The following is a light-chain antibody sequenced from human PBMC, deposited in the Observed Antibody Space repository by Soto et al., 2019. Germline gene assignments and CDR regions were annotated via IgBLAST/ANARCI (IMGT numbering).Light chain of an antibody. V-gene: IGKV1-5*03. CDR1: TILSRS. CDR3: QQYNSSSFS. Sequence: DIQMTQSPSTLSASVGDRVTLTCRASTILSRSLAWYQQKPGKAPKLLIYKASTLDNGVPSRFSGGGFGTDFTLTITSLQAEDFATYYCQQYNSSSFSFGQGTKLEIK. CDR2: KAS. J-gene: IGKJ2*03.